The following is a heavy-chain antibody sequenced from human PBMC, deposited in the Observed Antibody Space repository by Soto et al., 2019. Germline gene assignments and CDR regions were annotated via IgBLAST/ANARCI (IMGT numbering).Heavy chain of an antibody. CDR2: VFYSVSS. D-gene: IGHD2-21*01. V-gene: IGHV4-59*01. Sequence: QVQLQESGPGLVRPSETLSLTCTVSGASITTYSWNWIRQSPGKGLEWIGNVFYSVSSDSDPSLKSRVTVSVHTSKNQGSLRLGSVTGADTAVYYCAGRGRQYSGFLTRPQVVGAFEIWGQGTPVTVSS. CDR3: AGRGRQYSGFLTRPQVVGAFEI. J-gene: IGHJ3*02. CDR1: GASITTYS.